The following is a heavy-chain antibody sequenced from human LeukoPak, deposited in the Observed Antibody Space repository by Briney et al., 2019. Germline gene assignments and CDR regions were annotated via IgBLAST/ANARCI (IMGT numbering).Heavy chain of an antibody. D-gene: IGHD2-15*01. Sequence: ASVKVSCKASGYTFTSYDINWVRQATGQGLEWMGWINPNSGGTNYAQKFQGRVTMTRDTSISTAYMELSRLRSDDTAVYYCARSWRFCSGGSCYPIDYWGQGTLVTVSS. V-gene: IGHV1-2*02. J-gene: IGHJ4*02. CDR3: ARSWRFCSGGSCYPIDY. CDR2: INPNSGGT. CDR1: GYTFTSYD.